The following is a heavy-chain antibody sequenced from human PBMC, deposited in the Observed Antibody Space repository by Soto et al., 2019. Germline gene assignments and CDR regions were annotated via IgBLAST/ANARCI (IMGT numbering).Heavy chain of an antibody. CDR2: IFPGDSDT. V-gene: IGHV5-51*01. D-gene: IGHD6-13*01. Sequence: GESLKISCKASGYSFTTNWIAWVRQKPGKGLEWMGSIFPGDSDTRYSPSFHGQVTISADESISTAYLQWGSLKASDSAMDYWARLIGSSSWFDSWGQGALVTVS. J-gene: IGHJ5*01. CDR1: GYSFTTNW. CDR3: ARLIGSSSWFDS.